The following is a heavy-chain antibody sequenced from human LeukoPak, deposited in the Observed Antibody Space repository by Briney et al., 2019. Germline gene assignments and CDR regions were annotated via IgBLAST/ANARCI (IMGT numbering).Heavy chain of an antibody. J-gene: IGHJ4*02. D-gene: IGHD2-2*01. V-gene: IGHV5-51*01. Sequence: GESLKISCKGSGYSFTGYWIGWVRQMPGKGLEWMGIIYPGDSDTRYSPSFQGQVTISADKSISTAYLQWSSLKASDTAMYYCARHTSGGYCSSTSCSYFDYWGQGTLVTVSS. CDR3: ARHTSGGYCSSTSCSYFDY. CDR1: GYSFTGYW. CDR2: IYPGDSDT.